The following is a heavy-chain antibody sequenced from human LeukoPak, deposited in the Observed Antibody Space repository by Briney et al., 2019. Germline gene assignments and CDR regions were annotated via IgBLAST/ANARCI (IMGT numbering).Heavy chain of an antibody. Sequence: SETLSLTCTVSGGSISSSSYYWGWIRQPPGTGLEWIGSIYYSESTYYNPSLKSRVTISVDTSKNQFSLKLSSVTAADTAVYYCARLRLSGYCSGTSCFNYYYYGMDVWGQGTTVTVSS. CDR1: GGSISSSSYY. V-gene: IGHV4-39*01. CDR3: ARLRLSGYCSGTSCFNYYYYGMDV. CDR2: IYYSEST. D-gene: IGHD2-2*01. J-gene: IGHJ6*02.